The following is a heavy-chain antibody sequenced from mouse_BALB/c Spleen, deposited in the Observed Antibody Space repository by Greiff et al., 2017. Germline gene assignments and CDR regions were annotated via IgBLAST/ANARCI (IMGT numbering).Heavy chain of an antibody. D-gene: IGHD2-2*01. J-gene: IGHJ2*01. CDR1: GFTFSSYT. V-gene: IGHV5-6-4*01. Sequence: EVQLVESGGGLVKPGGSLKLSCAASGFTFSSYTMSWVRQTPEKRLEWVATISSGGSYTYYPDSVKGRFTISRDNAKNTLYLQMSSLKSEDTAMYYCTTMVTTRYYFDYWGQGTTLTVSS. CDR3: TTMVTTRYYFDY. CDR2: ISSGGSYT.